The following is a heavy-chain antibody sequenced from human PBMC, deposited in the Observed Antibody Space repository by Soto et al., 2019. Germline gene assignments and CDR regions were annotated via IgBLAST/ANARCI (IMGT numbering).Heavy chain of an antibody. Sequence: ASVKVSCKASGDTFASCGFSWVRQAPGQGLEWLGWISAYNGNTHYAQKVRDRVTLTTDTSTNTAYMELRSLTSDDTAVYYCVRDQESITYTIIQDWGQGTRVTVSS. V-gene: IGHV1-18*01. D-gene: IGHD3-10*01. J-gene: IGHJ4*01. CDR2: ISAYNGNT. CDR3: VRDQESITYTIIQD. CDR1: GDTFASCG.